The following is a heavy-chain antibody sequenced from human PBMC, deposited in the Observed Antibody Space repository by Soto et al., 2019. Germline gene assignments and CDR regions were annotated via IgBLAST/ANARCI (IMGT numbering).Heavy chain of an antibody. CDR1: GFTFTKAY. CDR2: IKGSHAGGTT. D-gene: IGHD1-26*01. Sequence: EVQLVESGGGLVEPGGSIRLPCVASGFTFTKAYMTLVRQAPGKGLEWVGRIKGSHAGGTTDYATSVKGRFTISRDDSKNTLYLQMNSLKTEDTSVYYCATEGGYPGSNFYGAYWGQGTLVTVSS. J-gene: IGHJ4*02. CDR3: ATEGGYPGSNFYGAY. V-gene: IGHV3-15*01.